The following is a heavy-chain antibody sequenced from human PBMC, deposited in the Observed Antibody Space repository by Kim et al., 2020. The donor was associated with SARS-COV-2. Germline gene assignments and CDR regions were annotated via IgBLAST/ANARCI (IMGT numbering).Heavy chain of an antibody. V-gene: IGHV3-23*01. Sequence: GGSLRLSCAASGFTFSSYAMSWVRQAPGKGLEWVSAISGSGGSTYYADSVKGRFTISRDNSKNTLYLQMNSLRAEDTAVYYCATFSPQITMIVVVPDFDYWGQGTLVTVSS. D-gene: IGHD3-22*01. CDR3: ATFSPQITMIVVVPDFDY. J-gene: IGHJ4*02. CDR1: GFTFSSYA. CDR2: ISGSGGST.